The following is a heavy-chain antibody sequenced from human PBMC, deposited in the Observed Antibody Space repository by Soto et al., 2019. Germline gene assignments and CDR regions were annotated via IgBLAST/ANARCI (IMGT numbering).Heavy chain of an antibody. CDR3: VQNHGVAAAFAF. V-gene: IGHV2-5*04. CDR2: IYWDDDK. CDR1: GFSLTTDGAA. D-gene: IGHD6-13*01. Sequence: QITLKESGPTLVKPTQTLTLTCTVSGFSLTTDGAAVGWIRQPPGRTLECLAFIYWDDDKRYSPSLKTRVTITKDTSKNQVVLTMTNMDPVDTGTYYRVQNHGVAAAFAFWGQGSLVTVSS. J-gene: IGHJ4*02.